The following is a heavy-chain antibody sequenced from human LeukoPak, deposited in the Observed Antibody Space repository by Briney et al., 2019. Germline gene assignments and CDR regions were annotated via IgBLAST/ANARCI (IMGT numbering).Heavy chain of an antibody. V-gene: IGHV4-39*07. J-gene: IGHJ4*02. CDR2: IYYSGST. Sequence: SETLSLTCTVSGGSISSSSYYWGWIRQPPGKGLEWIGSIYYSGSTYYNPSLKSRVTISVDTSKNQFSLKLSSVTAADTAVYYCARVASGSYYFFFFDYWGQGTLVTVSS. CDR1: GGSISSSSYY. D-gene: IGHD1-26*01. CDR3: ARVASGSYYFFFFDY.